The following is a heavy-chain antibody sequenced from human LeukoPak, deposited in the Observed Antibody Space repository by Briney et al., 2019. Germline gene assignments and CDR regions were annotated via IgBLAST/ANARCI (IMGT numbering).Heavy chain of an antibody. CDR3: ARGVRKAARLFYYYYMVV. CDR2: ISSSRSYI. CDR1: GFTFSSYS. V-gene: IGHV3-21*01. Sequence: GGSLRLSCAASGFTFSSYSRNWVRQAPGKGLEWVSSISSSRSYIYYADSEKGGFTISRENAKKSLYLQMNSLRAEDTAVYYCARGVRKAARLFYYYYMVVWGKGTTVTVSS. J-gene: IGHJ6*03. D-gene: IGHD6-6*01.